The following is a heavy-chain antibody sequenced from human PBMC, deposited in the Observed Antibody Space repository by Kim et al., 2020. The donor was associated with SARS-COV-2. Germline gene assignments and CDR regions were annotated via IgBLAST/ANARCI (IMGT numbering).Heavy chain of an antibody. CDR3: ARGDSTTSYYYYMDV. Sequence: GGSLRLSCAASGFTFRSYGMHWVRQAPGKGLEWVAVIWNAGTNKYYADSVRGRFTISRDNSKDTVYLQMNSLRAEDTAVYYCARGDSTTSYYYYMDVWGKGTTVTVSS. J-gene: IGHJ6*03. CDR1: GFTFRSYG. CDR2: IWNAGTNK. V-gene: IGHV3-33*01. D-gene: IGHD6-13*01.